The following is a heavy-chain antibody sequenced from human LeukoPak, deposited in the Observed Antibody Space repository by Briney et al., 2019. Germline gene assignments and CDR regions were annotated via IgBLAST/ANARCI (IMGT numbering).Heavy chain of an antibody. D-gene: IGHD5-12*01. J-gene: IGHJ4*02. CDR1: GYTFTGYY. V-gene: IGHV1-2*02. CDR3: ARASPYSGYALDY. Sequence: ASVKVSCKASGYTFTGYYMHWVRQAPGQGLEWMGWINPNSGGTNYAQKFQGRVTMTRDTSISTAYMELSRLGSDDTAVYYCARASPYSGYALDYWGQGTLVTVSS. CDR2: INPNSGGT.